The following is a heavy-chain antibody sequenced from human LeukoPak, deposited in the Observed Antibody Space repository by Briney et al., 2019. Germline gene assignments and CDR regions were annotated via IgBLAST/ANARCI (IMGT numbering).Heavy chain of an antibody. V-gene: IGHV4-34*01. J-gene: IGHJ4*02. Sequence: PSETLSLTCAVYGGSFSGYYWSWIRQPPGKGLEWIGEINHSGSTNYNPSLKSRVTISVDTSKNQFSLKLSSVTAADTAVYYCAGTDFWSGYHDYWGQGTLVTVSS. CDR1: GGSFSGYY. D-gene: IGHD3-3*01. CDR3: AGTDFWSGYHDY. CDR2: INHSGST.